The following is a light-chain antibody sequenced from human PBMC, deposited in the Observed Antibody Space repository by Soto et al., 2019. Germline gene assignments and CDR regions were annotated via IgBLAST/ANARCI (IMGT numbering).Light chain of an antibody. CDR2: ATS. J-gene: IGKJ4*01. V-gene: IGKV3-15*01. CDR1: QSVGNN. Sequence: EIVVTQSPATLSVSPGERATLSCRASQSVGNNFAWYQQKPGQAPRLLIFATSTRATGVPARFSGSRSGTEFTLTISSLQSEDFAVYYCQQYGDWPLTFGGGANVEIE. CDR3: QQYGDWPLT.